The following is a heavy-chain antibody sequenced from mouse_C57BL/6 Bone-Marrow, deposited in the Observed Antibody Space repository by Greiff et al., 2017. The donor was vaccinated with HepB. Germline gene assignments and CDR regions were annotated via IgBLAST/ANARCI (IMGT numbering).Heavy chain of an antibody. CDR1: GYSITSGYY. CDR2: ISYDGSN. CDR3: ARDRRDYYAMDY. Sequence: EVQLVESGPGLVKPSKSLSLTCSVTGYSITSGYYWNWIRQFPGNKLEWMGYISYDGSNNYNPSLKNRISITRDTSKNQFFLKLNSVTTEDTATYYCARDRRDYYAMDYWGQGTSVTVSS. V-gene: IGHV3-6*01. J-gene: IGHJ4*01.